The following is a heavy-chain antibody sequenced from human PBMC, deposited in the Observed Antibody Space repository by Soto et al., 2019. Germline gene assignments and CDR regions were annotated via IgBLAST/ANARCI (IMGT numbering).Heavy chain of an antibody. CDR1: GFTFSSYA. Sequence: GGSLRLSCAASGFTFSSYAMHWVRQAPGKGLEWVAVISYDGSNKYYADSVKGRFTISRDNSKNTLYLQMNSLRAEDTAVYYCARQSLLKSIPIYGYFYYAMDVWGQGTSVTVSS. CDR2: ISYDGSNK. CDR3: ARQSLLKSIPIYGYFYYAMDV. J-gene: IGHJ6*02. D-gene: IGHD3-3*01. V-gene: IGHV3-30-3*01.